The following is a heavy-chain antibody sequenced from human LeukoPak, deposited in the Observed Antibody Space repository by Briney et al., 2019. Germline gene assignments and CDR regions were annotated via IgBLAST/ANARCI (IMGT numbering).Heavy chain of an antibody. CDR1: GGSISSYY. V-gene: IGHV4-59*01. CDR3: ARAHVQWLVPRWFDP. J-gene: IGHJ5*02. CDR2: IYYSGST. Sequence: SETLSLTCTVSGGSISSYYWSWIRQPPGKGLEWIGYIYYSGSTNYIPSLKSRVTISVDTSKNQFSLKLSSVTAADTAVYYCARAHVQWLVPRWFDPWGQGTLVTVSS. D-gene: IGHD6-19*01.